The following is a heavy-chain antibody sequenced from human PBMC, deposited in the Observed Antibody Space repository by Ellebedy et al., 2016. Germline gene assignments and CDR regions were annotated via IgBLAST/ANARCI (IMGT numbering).Heavy chain of an antibody. CDR3: AREQPSCLEY. Sequence: SETLSLXXTVSGGSISTYYWTWIRQPPGKGLEWIGYVYITGSTNYSPSLKSRVTISVDTSKNQFSLKLTSVTAADTAVYFCAREQPSCLEYWGQGTLVTVSS. D-gene: IGHD5-18*01. CDR1: GGSISTYY. V-gene: IGHV4-59*01. CDR2: VYITGST. J-gene: IGHJ4*02.